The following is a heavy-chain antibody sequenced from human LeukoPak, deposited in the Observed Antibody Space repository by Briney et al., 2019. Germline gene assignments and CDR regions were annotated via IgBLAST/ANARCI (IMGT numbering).Heavy chain of an antibody. CDR3: AKKVADIVVVVAAWYFDL. Sequence: GESLRLSCAASGFTFSSYAMSWVRQAPGKGLEWVSAISGSGGSTYYADSVKGRFTISRDNSKNTLYLQMNSLRAEDTAVYYCAKKVADIVVVVAAWYFDLWARGTLVTVSS. CDR1: GFTFSSYA. V-gene: IGHV3-23*01. D-gene: IGHD2-15*01. J-gene: IGHJ2*01. CDR2: ISGSGGST.